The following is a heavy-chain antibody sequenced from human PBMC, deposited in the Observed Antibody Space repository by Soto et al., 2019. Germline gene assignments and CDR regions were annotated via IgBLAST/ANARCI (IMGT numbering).Heavy chain of an antibody. CDR3: ARGPPLFY. CDR1: GGSISSGGYS. Sequence: QLQLQESGSKLVKPSQTLSLTCAVSGGSISSGGYSWSWIRQPPGKGLEWIGYIYHSVSTYYNPSLTSRVTISVDRSNNQFSLKLSSVTAADTAVYYCARGPPLFYWGQGTLVTVSS. CDR2: IYHSVST. V-gene: IGHV4-30-2*01. J-gene: IGHJ4*02. D-gene: IGHD2-21*01.